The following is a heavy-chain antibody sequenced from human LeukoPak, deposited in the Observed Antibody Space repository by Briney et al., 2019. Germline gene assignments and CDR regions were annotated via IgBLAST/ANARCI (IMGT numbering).Heavy chain of an antibody. CDR1: GYTFTDYY. D-gene: IGHD1-7*01. J-gene: IGHJ4*02. CDR2: INPNTGGT. CDR3: ARWAELCNDH. Sequence: VASVKVSCKPSGYTFTDYYIHWVRQAPGQGLEWMGWINPNTGGTNYVQKFQGRVTMTRDTSISTAYMELCRLTYDDTAVYYCARWAELCNDHWGQGTLVTVSS. V-gene: IGHV1-2*02.